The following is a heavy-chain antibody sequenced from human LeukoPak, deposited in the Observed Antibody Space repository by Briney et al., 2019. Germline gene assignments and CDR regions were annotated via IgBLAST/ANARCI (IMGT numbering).Heavy chain of an antibody. D-gene: IGHD6-13*01. CDR3: ARVGALSSSWLLY. CDR1: GFTFSRYS. J-gene: IGHJ4*02. CDR2: ISSSSSTI. V-gene: IGHV3-48*01. Sequence: PGGSLRLSCAASGFTFSRYSMNWVRQAPGKGLEWVSYISSSSSTIYYADSAKGRFTISRDNAKNSLYLQMNSLRAEDTAVYYCARVGALSSSWLLYWGQGTLVTVSS.